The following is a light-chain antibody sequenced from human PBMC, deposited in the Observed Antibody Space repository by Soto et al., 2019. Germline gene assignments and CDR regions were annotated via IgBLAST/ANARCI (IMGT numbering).Light chain of an antibody. V-gene: IGKV3-11*01. CDR3: QQRSNWPWT. CDR1: ESVSTF. J-gene: IGKJ1*01. Sequence: EIVLTQSPATLSLSPGERATLSCRASESVSTFLAWYQKKPGQAPRLLIYEASSRATGIPARFSGGGSGTVLTITISRLEPEDFEVYYCQQRSNWPWTFGQGTKVDIK. CDR2: EAS.